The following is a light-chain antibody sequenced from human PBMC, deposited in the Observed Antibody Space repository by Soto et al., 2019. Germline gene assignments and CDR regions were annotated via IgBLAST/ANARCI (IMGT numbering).Light chain of an antibody. Sequence: DIVMTQSPDSLAVSLGERATINCKSSQGVLYSSNNKNYLAWYQQKPGQPPKLLIYWASTGESGVPDRFSGSGSGTDFTLTISSLQAEDVAVYYCQQYYRPWTFGQGTKVEI. V-gene: IGKV4-1*01. CDR3: QQYYRPWT. CDR1: QGVLYSSNNKNY. J-gene: IGKJ1*01. CDR2: WAS.